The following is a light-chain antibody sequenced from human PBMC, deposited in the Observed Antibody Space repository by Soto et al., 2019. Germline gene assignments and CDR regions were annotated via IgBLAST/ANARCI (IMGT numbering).Light chain of an antibody. J-gene: IGKJ1*01. Sequence: IQMSQSASALSGSVGDRVTITCRASQTISSWLAWYQQKPGKAPKLLIYKASSLESGVPSRFSGSGSGTEFTLTISSLQPDDFAPYYCQQYNSYTWPFGQGTKADIK. CDR2: KAS. CDR1: QTISSW. V-gene: IGKV1-5*03. CDR3: QQYNSYTWP.